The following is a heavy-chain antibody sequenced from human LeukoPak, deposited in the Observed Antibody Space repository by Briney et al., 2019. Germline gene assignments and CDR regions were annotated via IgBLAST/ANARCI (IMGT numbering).Heavy chain of an antibody. Sequence: PGGSLRLSCVASGLTFSTSDTSWVRQAPGKGPEWLSLIVQSGTTYYAESVEGRFTISRDNSQNTVFMQMNSLRAEDTAVYYCATRPTPRDRDFWGRGTLVTVSS. J-gene: IGHJ4*02. CDR1: GLTFSTSD. V-gene: IGHV3-23*01. CDR2: IVQSGTT. CDR3: ATRPTPRDRDF. D-gene: IGHD5-24*01.